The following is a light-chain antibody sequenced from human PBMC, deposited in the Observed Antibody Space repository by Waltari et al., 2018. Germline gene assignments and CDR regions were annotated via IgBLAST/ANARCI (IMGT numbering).Light chain of an antibody. V-gene: IGKV3-20*01. Sequence: SCRASQSVGRTLAWYQQRPGHAPRLLIYDASSRATGIPDRFSGSGSGTDVSLTISRLEPEDFAVYYCQKYGTRPATFGQGTKVEVK. J-gene: IGKJ1*01. CDR1: QSVGRT. CDR3: QKYGTRPAT. CDR2: DAS.